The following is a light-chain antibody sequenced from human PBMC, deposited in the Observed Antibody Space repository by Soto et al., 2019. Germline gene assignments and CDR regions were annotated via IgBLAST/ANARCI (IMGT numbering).Light chain of an antibody. CDR1: SSYVGGYNY. CDR3: SSHTSTSTPYV. J-gene: IGLJ1*01. CDR2: EVS. Sequence: QSTRTHPASVSRSPGHSITISFTGTSSYVGGYNYVSWYQQHPGKAPKLMIYEVSDRPSGVSDRFSGSKSGNTASLNISGLKAEDEADYYCSSHTSTSTPYVFGTWTKVPV. V-gene: IGLV2-14*01.